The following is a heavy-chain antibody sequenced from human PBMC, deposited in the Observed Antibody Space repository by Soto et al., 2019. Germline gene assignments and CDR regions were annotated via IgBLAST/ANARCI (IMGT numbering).Heavy chain of an antibody. CDR1: GFSFFTYG. CDR2: ISPDGRNA. D-gene: IGHD6-13*01. J-gene: IGHJ4*02. CDR3: AKRFSSSWSIEN. V-gene: IGHV3-30*18. Sequence: QVQLVVSGGGVVQPGRSLRLSCAASGFSFFTYGMHWVRQGPGKGLEWVAIISPDGRNAYYAESVQGRFTISRDNSENTLFLQMTTLRAEDTAVYYCAKRFSSSWSIENWGQGTLVTVSS.